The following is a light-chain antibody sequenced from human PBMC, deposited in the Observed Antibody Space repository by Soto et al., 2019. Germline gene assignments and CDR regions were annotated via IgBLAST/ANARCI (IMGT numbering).Light chain of an antibody. J-gene: IGLJ2*01. V-gene: IGLV4-69*01. CDR3: QAWGTDTYVV. Sequence: QLVLTQSPSASASLGASVKLTCTLSRGHSSYAIAWHQQRPEKGPRYLMKLNSDGSHNKGDGIPDRFSGSSSGAGRYLTISSLQSEDEADYYCQAWGTDTYVVFGGGTKLTVL. CDR2: LNSDGSH. CDR1: RGHSSYA.